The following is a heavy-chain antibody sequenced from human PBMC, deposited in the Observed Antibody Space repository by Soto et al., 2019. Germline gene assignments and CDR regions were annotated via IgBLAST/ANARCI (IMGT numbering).Heavy chain of an antibody. V-gene: IGHV3-30-3*01. CDR2: ISYDGSNK. Sequence: PGGSLRLSCAASEFTFSNYAMHWVRQAPGKGLEWVAIISYDGSNKFYADSVKGQFTISRDNSKNTLYLQMNSLRAEDTAVYYCARGHDSSGYFFDYWGQGTQVTVSS. J-gene: IGHJ4*02. CDR3: ARGHDSSGYFFDY. D-gene: IGHD3-22*01. CDR1: EFTFSNYA.